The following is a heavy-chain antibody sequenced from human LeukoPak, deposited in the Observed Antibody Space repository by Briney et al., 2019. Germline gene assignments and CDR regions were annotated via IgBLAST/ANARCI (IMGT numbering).Heavy chain of an antibody. V-gene: IGHV3-30*18. J-gene: IGHJ4*02. CDR3: AKDVYASSAYYYDY. D-gene: IGHD3-22*01. CDR2: ISSDGSDK. CDR1: GFTFSSYG. Sequence: PGGSLRLSCAASGFTFSSYGMHWVRQAPGQGLEWVAVISSDGSDKQYADSVKGRFSISRDNSKNTVSLQMNTLRTEDTAMYYCAKDVYASSAYYYDYWGQGTLVTVSS.